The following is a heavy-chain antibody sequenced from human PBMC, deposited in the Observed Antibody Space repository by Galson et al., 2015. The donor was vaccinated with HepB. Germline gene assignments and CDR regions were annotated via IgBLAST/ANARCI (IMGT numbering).Heavy chain of an antibody. Sequence: SLRLSCAASGFTFSSYSMNWVRQAPGKGLEWVSYISSSSSTIYYADSVKGRFTISRDNAKNSLYLQMSSLRDEDTAVYYCSRDNYYDSSGYYFDDAFDIWGQGTMVTVSS. J-gene: IGHJ3*02. CDR2: ISSSSSTI. CDR1: GFTFSSYS. V-gene: IGHV3-48*02. D-gene: IGHD3-22*01. CDR3: SRDNYYDSSGYYFDDAFDI.